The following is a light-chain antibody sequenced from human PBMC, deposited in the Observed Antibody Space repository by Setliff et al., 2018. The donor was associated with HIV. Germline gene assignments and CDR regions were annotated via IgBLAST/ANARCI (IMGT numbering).Light chain of an antibody. CDR3: SSYGNSPYV. V-gene: IGLV2-14*02. J-gene: IGLJ1*01. Sequence: QSALTQPASVPGSPGQSITISCTGNSSNVGKYDFVSWYRQYPGKAPELTIYEVTQRPSGVSKRFSGSKSGNAASLTISGLQAEDEADYYCSSYGNSPYVFGTGTKVTVL. CDR1: SSNVGKYDF. CDR2: EVT.